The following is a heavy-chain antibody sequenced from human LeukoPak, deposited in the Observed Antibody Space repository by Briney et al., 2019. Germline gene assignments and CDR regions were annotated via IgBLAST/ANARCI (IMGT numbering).Heavy chain of an antibody. CDR2: IYTSGST. J-gene: IGHJ4*02. V-gene: IGHV4-59*10. Sequence: PSETLSLTCAVYGGSFSSYYWSWIRQPAGKGLEWIGRIYTSGSTNYNPSLKSRVTMSVDTSKNQFSLKLSSVTAADTAVYYCARSSAARPHYYFDYWGQGTLVTVSS. CDR1: GGSFSSYY. CDR3: ARSSAARPHYYFDY. D-gene: IGHD2-15*01.